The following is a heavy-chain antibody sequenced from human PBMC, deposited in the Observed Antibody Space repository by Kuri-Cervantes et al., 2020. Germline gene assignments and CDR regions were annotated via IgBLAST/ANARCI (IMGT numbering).Heavy chain of an antibody. D-gene: IGHD5-24*01. Sequence: GESLKISCAASGFTFSSYSMNWVRQAPGKGLEWVSYISSSSSTIYYADSVKGRFTISRDNAKNSLYLQMNSLRDEDTAVYYCASLSSKMATTGGYWGQGTLVTVS. CDR1: GFTFSSYS. V-gene: IGHV3-48*02. CDR2: ISSSSSTI. J-gene: IGHJ4*02. CDR3: ASLSSKMATTGGY.